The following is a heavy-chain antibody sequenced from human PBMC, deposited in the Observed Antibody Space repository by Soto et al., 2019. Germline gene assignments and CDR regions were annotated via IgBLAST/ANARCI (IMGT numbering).Heavy chain of an antibody. J-gene: IGHJ4*02. Sequence: EVQLVESGGGLVQPGGSLRLSCSASEFPVSTTYMSWVRQAPGKGLECVAIIFANHNAYYGASVKGRFTISRRNSRSTLYLQMNNLGPEDTAVYYCVRDLGDGYKSAWGQGTLVTVSS. CDR1: EFPVSTTY. D-gene: IGHD5-18*01. V-gene: IGHV3-53*04. CDR2: IFANHNA. CDR3: VRDLGDGYKSA.